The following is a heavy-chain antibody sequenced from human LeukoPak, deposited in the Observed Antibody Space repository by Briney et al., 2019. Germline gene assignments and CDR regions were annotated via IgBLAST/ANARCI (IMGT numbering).Heavy chain of an antibody. CDR3: ARESRYCSSTSCYNPWYYCYMDV. J-gene: IGHJ6*03. D-gene: IGHD2-2*02. Sequence: SETLSLTCTVSGGSICSYYWSWIRQPAGKGLEWIGRIYTSGSTNYNPPLKSRVTMSVDTSKNQFSLKLSSVTAADTAVYYCARESRYCSSTSCYNPWYYCYMDVWGKGTTVTVSS. CDR2: IYTSGST. CDR1: GGSICSYY. V-gene: IGHV4-4*07.